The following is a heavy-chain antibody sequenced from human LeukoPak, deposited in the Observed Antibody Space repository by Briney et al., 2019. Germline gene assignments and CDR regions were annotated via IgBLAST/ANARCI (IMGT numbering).Heavy chain of an antibody. D-gene: IGHD3-22*01. J-gene: IGHJ4*02. CDR2: INAYSGNT. CDR3: ARMAPPQVVLIDY. Sequence: ASVKVSCKASGYTYTSYGISWVRQAPAQGLAWMGWINAYSGNTIYAQKLQGRVTMTTDTSTSTAYMELRSLRSDDTAVYYCARMAPPQVVLIDYWGQGTLVTVSS. CDR1: GYTYTSYG. V-gene: IGHV1-18*01.